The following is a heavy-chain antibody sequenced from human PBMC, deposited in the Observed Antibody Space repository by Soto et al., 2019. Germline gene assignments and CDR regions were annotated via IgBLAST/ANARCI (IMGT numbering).Heavy chain of an antibody. CDR3: ASRSTVTDAFDI. Sequence: QVQLQESGPGLVKPSGTLSLTCAVSSGSISSSNWWRWVRQPPGKGLEWIGEIYHSGSTNYNPSLKSRFTISVDKSKNQFALKLSSVSAADTAVYYCASRSTVTDAFDIWGQGTMVTVSS. CDR2: IYHSGST. J-gene: IGHJ3*02. CDR1: SGSISSSNW. V-gene: IGHV4-4*02. D-gene: IGHD4-17*01.